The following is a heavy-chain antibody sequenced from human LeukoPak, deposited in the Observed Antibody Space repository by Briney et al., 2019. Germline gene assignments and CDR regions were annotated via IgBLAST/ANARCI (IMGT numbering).Heavy chain of an antibody. CDR2: IYYSGST. CDR1: GGSISSSSYY. Sequence: PSETLSLTCTVSGGSISSSSYYWGWIRQPPGKGLEWIGNIYYSGSTYYNPSLKSRVTISVDTSKSQFSLKLSSVTAADTAVYYCASGHARITMIVVVIFDAFDIWGRGTMVTVSS. J-gene: IGHJ3*02. CDR3: ASGHARITMIVVVIFDAFDI. V-gene: IGHV4-39*01. D-gene: IGHD3-22*01.